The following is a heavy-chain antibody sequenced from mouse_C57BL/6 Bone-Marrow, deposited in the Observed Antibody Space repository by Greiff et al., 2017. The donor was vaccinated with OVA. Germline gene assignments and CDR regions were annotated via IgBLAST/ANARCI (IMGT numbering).Heavy chain of an antibody. V-gene: IGHV1-80*01. D-gene: IGHD4-1*01. J-gene: IGHJ4*01. CDR1: GYAFSSYW. Sequence: VKLQESGAELVKPGASVKISCKASGYAFSSYWMNWVKQRPGKGLEWIGQIYPGDGDTNYNGKFKGKATLTADNSSSTAYMQLSSLTSEDSAVYFGARGKDWSYAMDYWGQGTSVTVSS. CDR3: ARGKDWSYAMDY. CDR2: IYPGDGDT.